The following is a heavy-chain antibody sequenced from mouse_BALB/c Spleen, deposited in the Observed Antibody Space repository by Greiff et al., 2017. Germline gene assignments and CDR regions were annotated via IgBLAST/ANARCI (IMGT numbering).Heavy chain of an antibody. J-gene: IGHJ3*01. D-gene: IGHD1-2*01. CDR2: IDPENGNT. V-gene: IGHV14-1*02. CDR3: AGSGTTAPWFAY. Sequence: VQLQQSGAELVRPGALVKLSCKASGFNIKDYYMHWVKQRPEQGLEWIGWIDPENGNTIYDPKFQGKASITADTASNTAYLQLSSLTSEDTAVYYCAGSGTTAPWFAYWGQGTLVTVSA. CDR1: GFNIKDYY.